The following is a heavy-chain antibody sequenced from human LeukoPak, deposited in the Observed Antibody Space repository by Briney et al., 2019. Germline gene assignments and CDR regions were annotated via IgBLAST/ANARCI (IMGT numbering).Heavy chain of an antibody. J-gene: IGHJ4*02. CDR3: ARDRLDTIFGVVTAFDY. CDR1: GGSISSSSYY. D-gene: IGHD3-3*01. Sequence: SETLSLTCTVSGGSISSSSYYWSWIRQPPGKGLEWIGEINHSGSTNYNPSLKSRVTISVDTSKNQFSLKLSSVTAADTAVYYCARDRLDTIFGVVTAFDYWGQGTLVTVSS. V-gene: IGHV4-39*07. CDR2: INHSGST.